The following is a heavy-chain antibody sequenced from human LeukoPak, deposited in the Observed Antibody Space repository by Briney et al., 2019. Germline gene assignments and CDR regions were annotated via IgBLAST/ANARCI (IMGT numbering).Heavy chain of an antibody. J-gene: IGHJ6*03. CDR1: GGSISSGSYY. V-gene: IGHV4-61*02. Sequence: RPSETLSLTCTVSGGSISSGSYYWSWIRQPAGKGLEWIGRIYTSGSTNYNPSLKSRVTMSVDTSKNQFSLKLSSVTAADTAVYYCARRRVRGVINYYYYYMDVWGKGTTVTISS. CDR2: IYTSGST. CDR3: ARRRVRGVINYYYYYMDV. D-gene: IGHD3-10*01.